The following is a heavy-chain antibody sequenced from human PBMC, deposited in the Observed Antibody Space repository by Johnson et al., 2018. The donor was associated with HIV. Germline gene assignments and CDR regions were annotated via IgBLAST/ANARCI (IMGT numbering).Heavy chain of an antibody. V-gene: IGHV3-13*01. CDR3: ARGPSVVTLHAFAL. J-gene: IGHJ3*01. CDR1: GFTFSDYD. Sequence: VQLVESGGGLVQPGGSLRLSCAASGFTFSDYDMHWVRQATGEGLEWVSAIGSAGDTYYPGSVKGRFTISRENAKNSLYLQMNSLRAGDTAVYYCARGPSVVTLHAFALWGQGTLVTVSS. D-gene: IGHD4-23*01. CDR2: IGSAGDT.